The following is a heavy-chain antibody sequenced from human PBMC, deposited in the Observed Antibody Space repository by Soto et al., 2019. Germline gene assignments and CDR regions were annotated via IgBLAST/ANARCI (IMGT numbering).Heavy chain of an antibody. Sequence: GGSLRLSCAASGFTFSSYGMTWVRQAPGKGLEWVSFSSATGAGTYYADSVKGRFTISRDNSKNTLYLQMNSLRAEDTAVYYCAKDFKRTNSSGYYYRVPHYYYYGMDVWGQGTTVTVSS. D-gene: IGHD3-22*01. CDR2: SSATGAGT. CDR1: GFTFSSYG. V-gene: IGHV3-23*01. CDR3: AKDFKRTNSSGYYYRVPHYYYYGMDV. J-gene: IGHJ6*02.